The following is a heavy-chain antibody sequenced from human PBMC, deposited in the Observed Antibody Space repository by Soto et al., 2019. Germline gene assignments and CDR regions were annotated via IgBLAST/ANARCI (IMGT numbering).Heavy chain of an antibody. V-gene: IGHV1-69*06. CDR1: GGTFSSYA. D-gene: IGHD2-8*01. J-gene: IGHJ6*02. CDR3: ARGENRYCTNGVCYGHYYYGMDV. CDR2: IIPIFGTA. Sequence: SVKVSCKASGGTFSSYAISWLRQAPGQGLEWMGGIIPIFGTANYAQKFQGRVTITADKSTSTAYMELSSLRSEDTAVYYCARGENRYCTNGVCYGHYYYGMDVWGQGTTVTSP.